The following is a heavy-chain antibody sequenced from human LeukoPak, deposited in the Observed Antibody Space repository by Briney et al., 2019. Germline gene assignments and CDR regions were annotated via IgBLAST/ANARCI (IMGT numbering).Heavy chain of an antibody. CDR1: GYTFTSYG. J-gene: IGHJ5*02. Sequence: GASVKVSCKASGYTFTSYGISWVLQAPGQGLEWMGWISAYNGNTNYAQKLQGRVTMTTDTSTSTAYMELRSLRSDDTAVYYCARQPGTTVTSDNWFDPWGQGTLVTVSS. CDR3: ARQPGTTVTSDNWFDP. CDR2: ISAYNGNT. D-gene: IGHD4-11*01. V-gene: IGHV1-18*01.